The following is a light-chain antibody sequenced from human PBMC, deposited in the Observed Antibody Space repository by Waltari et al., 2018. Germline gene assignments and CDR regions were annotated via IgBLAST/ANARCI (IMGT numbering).Light chain of an antibody. CDR2: RAS. CDR3: QQYNNWPPGT. CDR1: QTIGPS. Sequence: EMVVTQSPATLSLSTGERATLSCRTSQTIGPSLAWYQQRPGQAPRLLIYRASTRATGIPDRFSGSGSESEFTLTISSLQSEDVALYYCQQYNNWPPGTFGQGTKVEI. J-gene: IGKJ1*01. V-gene: IGKV3-15*01.